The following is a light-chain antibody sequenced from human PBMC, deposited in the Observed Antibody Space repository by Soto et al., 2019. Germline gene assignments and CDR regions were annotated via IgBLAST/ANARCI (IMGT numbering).Light chain of an antibody. V-gene: IGKV3-20*01. CDR2: GAS. CDR3: QQYGSSPPLT. J-gene: IGKJ4*02. Sequence: EIVLTQSPGTLSLSPGERATLSCRASQSVSSSYLAWYQQKPGQAPRLLIYGASSRPTGIPDRFSGSGSGTDFTLTISRLEPEDFEVYYCQQYGSSPPLTFGGGTKVQIK. CDR1: QSVSSSY.